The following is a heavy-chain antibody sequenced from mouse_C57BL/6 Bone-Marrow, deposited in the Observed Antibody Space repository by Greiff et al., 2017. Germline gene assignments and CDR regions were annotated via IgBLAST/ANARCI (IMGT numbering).Heavy chain of an antibody. D-gene: IGHD4-1*01. CDR3: TREGIWDFFAY. Sequence: QVQLQQSGAELVRPGASVTLSCKASGYTFTDYEMHWVKQTPVHGLEWIGAIDPETGGTAYNQKFKGKAILTADKSSSTAYMELRSLTSEDSAVYYCTREGIWDFFAYWGQGTLVTVSA. V-gene: IGHV1-15*01. J-gene: IGHJ3*01. CDR2: IDPETGGT. CDR1: GYTFTDYE.